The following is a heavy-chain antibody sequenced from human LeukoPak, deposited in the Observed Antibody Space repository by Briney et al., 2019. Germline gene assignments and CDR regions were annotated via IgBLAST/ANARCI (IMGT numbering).Heavy chain of an antibody. Sequence: QTGGSLRLSCAASGFTFSSYGMHWVRQAPGKGLEWVAVISYDGSNKYYADSVKGRFTISRDNSKNTLYLQMNGLRAEDTAVYYCAKDPLPPVNWGQGTLVTVSS. CDR1: GFTFSSYG. J-gene: IGHJ4*02. CDR3: AKDPLPPVN. CDR2: ISYDGSNK. V-gene: IGHV3-30*18. D-gene: IGHD4-11*01.